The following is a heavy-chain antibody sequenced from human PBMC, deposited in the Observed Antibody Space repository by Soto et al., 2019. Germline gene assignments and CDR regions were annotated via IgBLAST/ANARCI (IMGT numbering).Heavy chain of an antibody. V-gene: IGHV3-20*01. D-gene: IGHD3-3*01. CDR3: ARAVTIMGSDYDFWSGYYTTPQKNYYYYYMDV. CDR1: GFTFDDYG. Sequence: GGSLRLSCAASGFTFDDYGMSWVRQAPGKGLEWVSGINWNGGSTGYADSVKGRFTISRDNAKNSLYLQMNSLRAEDTALYHCARAVTIMGSDYDFWSGYYTTPQKNYYYYYMDVWGKGTTVTVSS. CDR2: INWNGGST. J-gene: IGHJ6*03.